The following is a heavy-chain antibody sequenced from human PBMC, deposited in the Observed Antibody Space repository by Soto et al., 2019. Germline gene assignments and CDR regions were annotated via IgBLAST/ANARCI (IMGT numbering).Heavy chain of an antibody. CDR1: GFRFSSYG. CDR3: AKDPRPYDSSGYYYSS. CDR2: ISYDGSNK. V-gene: IGHV3-30*18. Sequence: PGGSLRLSCAASGFRFSSYGMHWVRQAPGKGLEWVAGISYDGSNKYYGDSVKGRFTISRDNSKNTLYPQMNSLRAEDTAVYYCAKDPRPYDSSGYYYSSWGQGTLVTVSS. D-gene: IGHD3-22*01. J-gene: IGHJ4*02.